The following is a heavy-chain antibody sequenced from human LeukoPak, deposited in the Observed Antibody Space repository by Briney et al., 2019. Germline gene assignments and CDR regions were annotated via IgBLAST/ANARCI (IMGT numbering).Heavy chain of an antibody. CDR2: INPSSGST. D-gene: IGHD6-6*01. CDR3: AKDVAAALYYFDY. CDR1: GYTFTSYY. V-gene: IGHV1-46*01. Sequence: GASVKISCMASGYTFTSYYMNWVRQAPGQGLEWMGIINPSSGSTTYAQKFQGRVALTRDMSTSTVYMELSSLRSEDTAVYYCAKDVAAALYYFDYWGQGTLVTVSS. J-gene: IGHJ4*02.